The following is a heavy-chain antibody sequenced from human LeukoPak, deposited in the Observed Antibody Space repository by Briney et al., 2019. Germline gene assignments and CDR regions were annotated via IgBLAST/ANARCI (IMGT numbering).Heavy chain of an antibody. V-gene: IGHV4-59*11. J-gene: IGHJ5*02. CDR3: ARYGSWFDP. Sequence: SETLSLTCTVSGGSISSHYWSWIRQPPGKGLEYIGYVSYSGSTNYNPSLKSRVTISVDTSKNQFSLKVSSVTAADTAVYYCARYGSWFDPWGQGTLVTVSS. CDR1: GGSISSHY. CDR2: VSYSGST. D-gene: IGHD3-10*01.